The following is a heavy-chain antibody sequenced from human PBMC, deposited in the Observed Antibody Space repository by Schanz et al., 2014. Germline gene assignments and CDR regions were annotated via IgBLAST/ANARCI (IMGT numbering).Heavy chain of an antibody. Sequence: QGQLVQSGPEVKEPGASVRVSCKASGYTFTSYSIHWVRQAPGQGLEWMGRIIPILGIANYAQKFQGRVTITADKSTFTAYMDVSSLRSEDTAVYYCASSGAGYSSSWDFDYWGQGTLVTVSS. CDR2: IIPILGIA. CDR3: ASSGAGYSSSWDFDY. J-gene: IGHJ4*02. D-gene: IGHD6-13*01. CDR1: GYTFTSYS. V-gene: IGHV1-69*02.